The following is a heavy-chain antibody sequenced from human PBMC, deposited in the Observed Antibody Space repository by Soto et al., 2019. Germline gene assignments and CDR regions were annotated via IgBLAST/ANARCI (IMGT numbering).Heavy chain of an antibody. D-gene: IGHD6-19*01. V-gene: IGHV4-59*01. J-gene: IGHJ4*02. CDR1: GGSISDSY. CDR3: ARGVDRQWADY. CDR2: ISYSGST. Sequence: SETLSLTCTVSGGSISDSYWTWIRQPPGQGLEWIGFISYSGSTNYNPSLKSRATMSVDTSKNQFSLNLRSVTAADTAMYYCARGVDRQWADYWGQGTLVTVSS.